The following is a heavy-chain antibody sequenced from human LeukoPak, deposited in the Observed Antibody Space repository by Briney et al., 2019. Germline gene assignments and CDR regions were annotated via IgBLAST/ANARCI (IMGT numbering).Heavy chain of an antibody. Sequence: ASVKISCKASGYTFTSYDINWVRQATGQGLEWMGWMNPNSGNTGYAQKFQGRVTITRNTSISTAYMELSSLRSEDTAVYYCARASYYDFWSGYYYYYYMDVWGKGTTVTVPS. CDR3: ARASYYDFWSGYYYYYYMDV. V-gene: IGHV1-8*03. CDR1: GYTFTSYD. CDR2: MNPNSGNT. J-gene: IGHJ6*03. D-gene: IGHD3-3*01.